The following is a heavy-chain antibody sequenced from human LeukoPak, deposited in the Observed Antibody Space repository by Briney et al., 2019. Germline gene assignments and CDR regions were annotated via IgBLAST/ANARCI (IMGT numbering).Heavy chain of an antibody. CDR2: ISSSSSYI. V-gene: IGHV3-21*01. CDR1: GFTFSSYS. Sequence: PGGSLRLSCAASGFTFSSYSMNWVRQAPGKGLEWVSSISSSSSYIYYADSVKGRFTISRDNAKNSLYLQMNSLRAEDTAVYYCARDLPGDSSGYYYFDYWGQGTLVTVSS. CDR3: ARDLPGDSSGYYYFDY. J-gene: IGHJ4*02. D-gene: IGHD3-22*01.